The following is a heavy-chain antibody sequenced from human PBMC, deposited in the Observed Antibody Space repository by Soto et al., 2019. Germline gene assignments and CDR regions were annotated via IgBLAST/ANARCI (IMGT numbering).Heavy chain of an antibody. J-gene: IGHJ6*03. CDR2: ISWDSGNI. D-gene: IGHD2-2*01. CDR3: AKDGEDCSSTSCYGYYYYMDV. Sequence: EVQLVESGGGLVQPGRSLRLSCAASGFTFDDYGMHWVLQAPGKGLEWVSGISWDSGNIGYADSVKGRFTISRDNAKNSLFLQMNSLRAEDTALYYCAKDGEDCSSTSCYGYYYYMDVWGKGTTVTVSS. V-gene: IGHV3-9*01. CDR1: GFTFDDYG.